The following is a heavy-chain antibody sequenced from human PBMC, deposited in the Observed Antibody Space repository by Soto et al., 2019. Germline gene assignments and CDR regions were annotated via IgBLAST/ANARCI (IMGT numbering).Heavy chain of an antibody. V-gene: IGHV3-7*01. CDR3: AREVSEQLLLRSVYYMDV. Sequence: GGSLRLSCAASGFTFSSYWMSWVRQAPGKGLEWVANIKQDGSEKYYVDSVKGRFTISRDNAKNSLYLQMNSLRAEDTAVYYCAREVSEQLLLRSVYYMDVWGKGTTVTVSS. CDR2: IKQDGSEK. J-gene: IGHJ6*03. D-gene: IGHD2-2*01. CDR1: GFTFSSYW.